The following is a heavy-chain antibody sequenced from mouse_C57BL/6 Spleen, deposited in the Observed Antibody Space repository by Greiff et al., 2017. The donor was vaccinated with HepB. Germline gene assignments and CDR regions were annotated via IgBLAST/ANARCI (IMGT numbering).Heavy chain of an antibody. J-gene: IGHJ2*01. CDR1: GYSITSGYY. Sequence: VQLKESGPGLVKPSQSLSLTCSVTGYSITSGYYWNWIRQFPGNKLEWMGYISYDGSNNYNPSLKNRISITRDTSKNQFFLKLNSVTTEDTATYYCARGGGLFDYWGQGTTLTVSS. CDR2: ISYDGSN. CDR3: ARGGGLFDY. V-gene: IGHV3-6*01.